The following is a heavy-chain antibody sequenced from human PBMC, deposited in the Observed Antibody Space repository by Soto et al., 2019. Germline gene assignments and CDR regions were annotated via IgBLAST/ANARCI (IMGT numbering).Heavy chain of an antibody. V-gene: IGHV3-74*01. CDR3: ARALYNWNDVLDH. CDR1: GFTFSSYW. Sequence: EVQLVESGGGLVQPGGSLRLSCAASGFTFSSYWMHWVCQTPGKGLVWVARISGDGSTINYADSVKGRFTISRDNARNTLYLQMNSLRAEDTAVYFCARALYNWNDVLDHWGQGTLVTVSS. CDR2: ISGDGSTI. D-gene: IGHD1-1*01. J-gene: IGHJ4*02.